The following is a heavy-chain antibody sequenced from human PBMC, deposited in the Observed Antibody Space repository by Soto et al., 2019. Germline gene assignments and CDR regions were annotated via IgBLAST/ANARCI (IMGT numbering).Heavy chain of an antibody. CDR3: ARHTAVSIFGVVSPYDFCSVLAV. Sequence: TRSVVEGKIRNHGWRCILQQQGKGLEWIGYIYYSGSTNYNPSLKSRVTISVDTSKNQFSLKLSSVTAADTAVYYCARHTAVSIFGVVSPYDFCSVLAVWVKGTTVTVSS. CDR1: EGKIRNHG. D-gene: IGHD3-3*01. CDR2: IYYSGST. V-gene: IGHV4-59*08. J-gene: IGHJ6*04.